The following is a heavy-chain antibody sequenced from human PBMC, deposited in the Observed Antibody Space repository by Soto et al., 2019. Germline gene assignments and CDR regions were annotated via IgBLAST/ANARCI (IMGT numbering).Heavy chain of an antibody. V-gene: IGHV3-33*01. CDR1: GFTCSRYG. Sequence: QEQLVESGGGAVQPGTSLRLSCAAYGFTCSRYGMHWVRQAPGKGLEWVAVIYFDGGNKYYGVSVKGRFNMDRDNSKNTLYLQVNSLRAEDTAVYYCARDVWDRGGPGTYFDYCGQGALGTVSP. CDR2: IYFDGGNK. CDR3: ARDVWDRGGPGTYFDY. D-gene: IGHD6-13*01. J-gene: IGHJ4*02.